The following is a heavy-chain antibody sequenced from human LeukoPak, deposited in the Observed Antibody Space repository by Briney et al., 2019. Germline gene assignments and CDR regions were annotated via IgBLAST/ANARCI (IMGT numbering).Heavy chain of an antibody. CDR3: AIMHGYYDGSGYWVQ. J-gene: IGHJ4*02. CDR1: GFTFSSYA. V-gene: IGHV3-30*07. Sequence: GRSLRLSCAASGFTFSSYAMHWVRQAPGKGLEWVAVISYDGSNEYYADSVKGRFTISRDNPRNTLYMQMNSLRDEDTALYYCAIMHGYYDGSGYWVQWGQGTLVTVSS. D-gene: IGHD3-22*01. CDR2: ISYDGSNE.